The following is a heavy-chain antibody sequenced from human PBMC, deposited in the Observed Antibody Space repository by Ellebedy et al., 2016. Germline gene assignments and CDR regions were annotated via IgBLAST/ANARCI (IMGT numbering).Heavy chain of an antibody. CDR2: ISYDGSDK. Sequence: GGSLRLXXAASGFSFSTYGMHWVRQAPGKGLEWVAVISYDGSDKYYAESVKGRFTISRDNSKNTLYLQMNGLRAEDTAVYYCAKSFRGGPIHLRYFDWSADYWGQGTLVPVSS. CDR3: AKSFRGGPIHLRYFDWSADY. CDR1: GFSFSTYG. D-gene: IGHD3-9*01. J-gene: IGHJ4*02. V-gene: IGHV3-30*18.